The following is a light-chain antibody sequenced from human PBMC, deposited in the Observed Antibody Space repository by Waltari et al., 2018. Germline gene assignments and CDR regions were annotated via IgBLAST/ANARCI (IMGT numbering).Light chain of an antibody. CDR1: QDIRSY. V-gene: IGKV1-9*01. CDR3: QQLNSYPLT. J-gene: IGKJ3*01. CDR2: ATS. Sequence: DIQLTQCPSFLSASVGDRVTITCRAGQDIRSYLAWYQQKPGKAPKLLIYATSTLQSGVPSRFSGSGSGTEFTLTISSLQPEDSATYYCQQLNSYPLTFGPGTKVDIK.